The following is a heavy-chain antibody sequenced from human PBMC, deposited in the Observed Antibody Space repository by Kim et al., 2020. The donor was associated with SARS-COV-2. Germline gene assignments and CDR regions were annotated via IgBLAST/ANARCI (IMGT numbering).Heavy chain of an antibody. CDR2: IYYSGST. CDR1: GGSISSSSYY. Sequence: SETLSLTCTVSGGSISSSSYYWGWIRQPPGKGLEWIGSIYYSGSTYYNPSLKSRVTISVDTSKNQFSLKLSSVTAADMAVYYCARHASSGSYWVDYWGQGTLVTVSS. CDR3: ARHASSGSYWVDY. D-gene: IGHD1-26*01. V-gene: IGHV4-39*01. J-gene: IGHJ4*02.